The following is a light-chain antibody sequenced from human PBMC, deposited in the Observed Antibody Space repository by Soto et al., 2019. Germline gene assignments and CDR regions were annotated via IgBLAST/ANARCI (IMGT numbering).Light chain of an antibody. CDR1: QSISSW. V-gene: IGKV1-5*01. CDR2: DAS. Sequence: DIQMTQSPSTLSASVGDRVTITCRASQSISSWLAWYQQKPGKAPKLLIYDASSLQSGVPSRFSGIESGTEFTLSISSLQPDDFATYYCQQYSNYPSTFGQGTRLQIK. CDR3: QQYSNYPST. J-gene: IGKJ5*01.